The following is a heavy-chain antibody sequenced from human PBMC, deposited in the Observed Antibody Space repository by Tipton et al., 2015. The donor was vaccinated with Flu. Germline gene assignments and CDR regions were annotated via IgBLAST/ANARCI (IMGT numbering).Heavy chain of an antibody. Sequence: GASISSGGYYWNWVRQNPGKGLEWIGYIHYTGSTYYNPSLKSRLTISVDPSKNQFSLRLTSVTAADTAVYYCARDLSASGSLGYWGQGTLVTVSS. CDR1: GASISSGGYY. V-gene: IGHV4-31*02. J-gene: IGHJ4*02. CDR3: ARDLSASGSLGY. D-gene: IGHD3-10*01. CDR2: IHYTGST.